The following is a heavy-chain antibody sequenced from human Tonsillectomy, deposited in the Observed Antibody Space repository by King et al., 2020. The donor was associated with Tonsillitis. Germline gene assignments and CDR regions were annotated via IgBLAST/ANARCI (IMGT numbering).Heavy chain of an antibody. CDR1: GFTFSSDW. J-gene: IGHJ4*02. CDR3: ARDPNPVPGVSFDY. Sequence: QLVESGGGLVQPGGSLKLSCAASGFTFSSDWMNWVRQAPGKGLEWVANINQDGSKRYYVDSVKGRFTISRDNAENSLYLQMTSLRAEDTAVYYCARDPNPVPGVSFDYWGQGTLVAVSS. CDR2: INQDGSKR. D-gene: IGHD3-10*01. V-gene: IGHV3-7*01.